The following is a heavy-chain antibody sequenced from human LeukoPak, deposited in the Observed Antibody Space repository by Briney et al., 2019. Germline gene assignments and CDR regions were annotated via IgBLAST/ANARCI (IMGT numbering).Heavy chain of an antibody. D-gene: IGHD3-10*01. CDR1: GFTFSNFW. J-gene: IGHJ4*02. V-gene: IGHV3-7*01. CDR2: INRDGSEK. CDR3: ARDRYYVAGTYYRIDY. Sequence: PGGSLRLSCAASGFTFSNFWMMWIRQAPGKGLEWVANINRDGSEKNYVDSVKGRFTISRDNARNSLYLQMNTLRAEETAVYCCARDRYYVAGTYYRIDYWGPGALVTVSS.